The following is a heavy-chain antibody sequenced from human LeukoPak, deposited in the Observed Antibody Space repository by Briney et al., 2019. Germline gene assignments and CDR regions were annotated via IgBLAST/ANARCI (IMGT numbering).Heavy chain of an antibody. Sequence: GRSLRLSCAASGFTFSSYGMHWVRQAPGKGLEWVAVISYDGSKKYYADSVKGRFTISRDNSKNTLYLQMNSLRAEDTAVYYCAKEGGGIVVVPANNWFDPWGQGTLVTVSS. CDR3: AKEGGGIVVVPANNWFDP. J-gene: IGHJ5*02. CDR1: GFTFSSYG. D-gene: IGHD2-2*01. V-gene: IGHV3-30*18. CDR2: ISYDGSKK.